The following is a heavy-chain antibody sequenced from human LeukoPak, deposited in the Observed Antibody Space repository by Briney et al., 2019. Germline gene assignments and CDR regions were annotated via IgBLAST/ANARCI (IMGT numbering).Heavy chain of an antibody. CDR1: GYSFTSYW. V-gene: IGHV5-51*01. Sequence: GASLQISCKGSGYSFTSYWIGWGRQLPGKGLEWMGIIYPGDSDTRYSPSFQGQVTISADKSISTAYLQWSSLKASDTAMYYCARRDIVVVPAANDAFDIWGQGTMVTVSS. D-gene: IGHD2-2*01. CDR3: ARRDIVVVPAANDAFDI. CDR2: IYPGDSDT. J-gene: IGHJ3*02.